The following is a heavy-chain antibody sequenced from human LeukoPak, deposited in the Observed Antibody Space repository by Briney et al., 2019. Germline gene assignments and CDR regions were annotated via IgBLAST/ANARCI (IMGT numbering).Heavy chain of an antibody. Sequence: GRSLRLSCAASGFTFSSYAMHWVRQAPGKGLEWVAVISYDGSNKYYADSVKGRFTISRDNSKNTLYLQMNSLRAEDTAVYYCARDGKPPHEYCSGGSCPDAFDIWGQGTMVTVSS. D-gene: IGHD2-15*01. V-gene: IGHV3-30-3*01. CDR3: ARDGKPPHEYCSGGSCPDAFDI. CDR1: GFTFSSYA. CDR2: ISYDGSNK. J-gene: IGHJ3*02.